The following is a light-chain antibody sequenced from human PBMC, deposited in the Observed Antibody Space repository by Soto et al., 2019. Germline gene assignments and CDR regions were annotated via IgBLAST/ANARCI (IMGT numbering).Light chain of an antibody. V-gene: IGLV2-23*01. CDR1: TSGIGYYNL. J-gene: IGLJ2*01. CDR3: CSNAGTNMV. Sequence: QSALTHPASVSGSPGQSITISCTGTTSGIGYYNLVSWYQHHPGKAPKLIIYEDDKRPSGVSNRFSASKSGNTASLTVSGLRPEDEGHYYCCSNAGTNMVFGGGTKLTVL. CDR2: EDD.